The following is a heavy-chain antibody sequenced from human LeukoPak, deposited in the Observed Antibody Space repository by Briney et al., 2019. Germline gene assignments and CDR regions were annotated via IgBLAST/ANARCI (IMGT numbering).Heavy chain of an antibody. CDR2: ISSSSSYI. J-gene: IGHJ5*02. CDR3: ARVGDSSSWYGNWFDP. Sequence: GSLRLSCAASGFTFSSYSMNWVRQAPGKGLEWVSSISSSSSYIYYADSVKGRFTISRDNAKKSLNLQMNSLRAEDTAVYYCARVGDSSSWYGNWFDPWGQGTLVTVSS. V-gene: IGHV3-21*01. CDR1: GFTFSSYS. D-gene: IGHD6-13*01.